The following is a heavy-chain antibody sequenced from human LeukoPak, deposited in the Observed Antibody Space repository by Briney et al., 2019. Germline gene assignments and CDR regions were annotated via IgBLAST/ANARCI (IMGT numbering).Heavy chain of an antibody. J-gene: IGHJ3*01. V-gene: IGHV3-21*01. CDR3: AKLDQYGSGSPCPNGVFDV. D-gene: IGHD3-10*01. Sequence: PGGSLRLSCAASGFTFSSYTMNWVRQAPGKGLEWVSSIGSSSSFMYSADSVKGRFTISRENAKNSLYLQVNSLRVEDTAVYYCAKLDQYGSGSPCPNGVFDVWGQGTMATVSS. CDR1: GFTFSSYT. CDR2: IGSSSSFM.